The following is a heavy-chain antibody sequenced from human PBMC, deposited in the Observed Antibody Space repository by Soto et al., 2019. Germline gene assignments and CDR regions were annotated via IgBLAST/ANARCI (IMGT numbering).Heavy chain of an antibody. Sequence: GGSLRHSCAASGFTFSSHYMDWVRQDPGKGLEWVGRTRNKANNYTTEYAASVKGRFTISRDDSKNTLYLQMSSLRADDTAVYYCVKDRSLAVPDVYYFDYWGQGTLVNVSS. D-gene: IGHD6-19*01. CDR2: TRNKANNYTT. CDR3: VKDRSLAVPDVYYFDY. CDR1: GFTFSSHY. J-gene: IGHJ4*02. V-gene: IGHV3-72*01.